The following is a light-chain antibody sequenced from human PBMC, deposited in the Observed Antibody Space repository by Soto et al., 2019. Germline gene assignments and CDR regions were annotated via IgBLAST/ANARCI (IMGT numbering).Light chain of an antibody. CDR3: QQHISWPLS. CDR1: QSVSSN. J-gene: IGKJ4*01. Sequence: ILYLTPGERATLSCRASQSVSSNLAWYQQKPGQAPRLLIYGASTRATGIPTRFSGSGSGTDFTLTISNLEPEDFAVYYCQQHISWPLSFGGGTKVDIK. V-gene: IGKV3-11*01. CDR2: GAS.